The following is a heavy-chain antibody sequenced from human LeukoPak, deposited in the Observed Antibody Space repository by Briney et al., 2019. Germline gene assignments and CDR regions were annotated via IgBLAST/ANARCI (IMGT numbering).Heavy chain of an antibody. CDR2: ISSNSGIK. D-gene: IGHD3-3*01. CDR1: GFTFKSFS. V-gene: IGHV3-48*01. J-gene: IGHJ4*02. Sequence: GGSLRLSCGGSGFTFKSFSMHWVRQAPGKGLEWVSDISSNSGIKSYADSVKGRFTISRDNAKNSLYLQMNSLRAEDTAVYYCARAYDFWSGPGGYWGQGTLVTVSS. CDR3: ARAYDFWSGPGGY.